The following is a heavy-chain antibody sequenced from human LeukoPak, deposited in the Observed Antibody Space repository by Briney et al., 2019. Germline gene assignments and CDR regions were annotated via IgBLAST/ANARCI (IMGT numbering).Heavy chain of an antibody. CDR2: ITSSGSYI. CDR3: ATYGSGSSSDAFDI. CDR1: AFSFSNYN. D-gene: IGHD3-10*01. V-gene: IGHV3-21*01. Sequence: GGSLRLSCAASAFSFSNYNMNWVRQAPGKGLEWVSSITSSGSYIYYADSVKGRFTISRDNSKNTLYLQMNSLRAEDTAVYYCATYGSGSSSDAFDIWGQGTMVTVSS. J-gene: IGHJ3*02.